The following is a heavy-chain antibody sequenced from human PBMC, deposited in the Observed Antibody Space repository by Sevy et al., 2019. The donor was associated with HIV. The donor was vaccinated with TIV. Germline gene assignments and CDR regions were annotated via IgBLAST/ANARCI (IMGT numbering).Heavy chain of an antibody. Sequence: GGSLRLSCAASGFTFSDYYMSWIRQAPGKGLEWVSYISSSGGSTIYYAGSVKGRFTISRDNAKNSRYLQMNSLRAEDTAVYYCAREDWNDVIDYWGQGTLVTVSS. CDR1: GFTFSDYY. CDR3: AREDWNDVIDY. CDR2: ISSSGGSTI. D-gene: IGHD1-1*01. J-gene: IGHJ4*02. V-gene: IGHV3-11*01.